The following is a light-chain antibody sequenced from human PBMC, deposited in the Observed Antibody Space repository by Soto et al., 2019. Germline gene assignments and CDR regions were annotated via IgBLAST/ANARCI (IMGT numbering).Light chain of an antibody. CDR1: TSDIGSNNL. CDR3: CSYAGSSPSYV. CDR2: EGN. J-gene: IGLJ1*01. V-gene: IGLV2-23*01. Sequence: QSALTQPASVSGSPGQSLTISCTGTTSDIGSNNLVSWYQQHPGKAPKIMIFEGNKRPSGVSDRCSGSKSGNTASLTIFGLQAEDEADYYCCSYAGSSPSYVFGTGTKVTVL.